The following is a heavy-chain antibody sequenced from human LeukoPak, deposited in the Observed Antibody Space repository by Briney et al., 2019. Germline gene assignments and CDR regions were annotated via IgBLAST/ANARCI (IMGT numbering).Heavy chain of an antibody. V-gene: IGHV4-39*01. CDR2: IYYSGCT. Sequence: KPSETLSLTCTVSGGSISSNTYYWGWIRQPPGKGLEWIGSIYYSGCTYYNPSLKSPVTISVDTSKNQFSLKLSSVTAADTAVYYCARQEYSNSYFDYWVQGTLVTVSS. D-gene: IGHD2/OR15-2a*01. J-gene: IGHJ4*02. CDR3: ARQEYSNSYFDY. CDR1: GGSISSNTYY.